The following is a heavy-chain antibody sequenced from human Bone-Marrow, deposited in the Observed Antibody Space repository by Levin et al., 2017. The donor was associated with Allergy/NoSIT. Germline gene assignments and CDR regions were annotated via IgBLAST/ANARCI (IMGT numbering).Heavy chain of an antibody. J-gene: IGHJ3*02. CDR2: ISYDGSNK. D-gene: IGHD6-19*01. V-gene: IGHV3-30*03. CDR1: GFTFSSYA. CDR3: ARAVDGNRSGASDI. Sequence: PGGSLRLSCAASGFTFSSYAMHWVRQAPGKGLEWVAAISYDGSNKYYVDSVKGRFTISRDNSKNTMYVQMNSLRPEDTAVYYCARAVDGNRSGASDIWGQGTMVAVSS.